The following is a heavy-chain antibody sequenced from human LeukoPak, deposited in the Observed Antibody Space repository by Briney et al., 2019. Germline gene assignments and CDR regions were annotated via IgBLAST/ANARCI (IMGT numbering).Heavy chain of an antibody. D-gene: IGHD1-14*01. CDR3: ARDDGIGYGMDV. CDR2: ISSSGSAI. CDR1: GFTFSSYE. V-gene: IGHV3-48*03. J-gene: IGHJ6*02. Sequence: GGSLRLSCAASGFTFSSYEMNWVRQAPGKRLEWVSYISSSGSAIYYADSVKGRFTISRDNAKNSLYLQMNSLRAEDTAVYYCARDDGIGYGMDVWGQGTTVTVSS.